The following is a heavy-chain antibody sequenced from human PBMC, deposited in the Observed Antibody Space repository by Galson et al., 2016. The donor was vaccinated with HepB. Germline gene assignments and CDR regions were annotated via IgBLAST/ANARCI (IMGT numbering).Heavy chain of an antibody. Sequence: SLRLSCAPSGFSFSAFGMHWVRQAPGKGLEWVAVISYDGSKKFRGRVTITRDTSASTAYMELSSLRSEDTAVYYCAREPDGPRRFDYWGQGSLVTVSS. CDR1: GFSFSAFG. CDR3: AREPDGPRRFDY. D-gene: IGHD5-24*01. CDR2: ISYDGSKK. J-gene: IGHJ4*02. V-gene: IGHV3-30*03.